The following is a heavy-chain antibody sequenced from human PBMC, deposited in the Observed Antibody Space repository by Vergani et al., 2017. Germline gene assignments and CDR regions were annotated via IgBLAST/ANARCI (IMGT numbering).Heavy chain of an antibody. CDR1: GGSFSGYY. V-gene: IGHV4-34*01. J-gene: IGHJ6*03. CDR2: INHSGST. Sequence: QVQLQQWGAGLLKPSETLDLTCAVYGGSFSGYYWSWIRQPPGKGLEWIGEINHSGSTKYNPSLKSRVTISVDTSKNQFSLKLSSVTAADTAVYYCARGRXMVRGVRDYYYMDVWGKGIVVTVSS. CDR3: ARGRXMVRGVRDYYYMDV. D-gene: IGHD3-10*01.